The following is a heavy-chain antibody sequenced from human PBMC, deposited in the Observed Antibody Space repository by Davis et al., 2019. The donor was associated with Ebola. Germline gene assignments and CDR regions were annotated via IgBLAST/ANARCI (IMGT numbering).Heavy chain of an antibody. V-gene: IGHV3-30*09. D-gene: IGHD4-11*01. CDR2: ISYDGNNK. CDR1: RFTFSTYA. CDR3: AGSIYSGKNWFDS. Sequence: GESLKISCAASRFTFSTYAMHWVRQAPGKGLEWMAAISYDGNNKYYADSVKGRFAISRDNSKNTLYLQMNSLRAEDTAVYYCAGSIYSGKNWFDSWGQGNLVTVSS. J-gene: IGHJ5*01.